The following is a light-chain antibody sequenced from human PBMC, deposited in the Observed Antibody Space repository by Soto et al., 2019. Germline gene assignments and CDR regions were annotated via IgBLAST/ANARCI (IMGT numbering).Light chain of an antibody. Sequence: EMGMTQSPATLSVSPGERATLSCWASKSVSSNLAWYQQKPGQAPRLLIYGASTRATGIPARFSGSGSGTEFTLTISSLQSEDFAVYYCQQYSNWPPWTFGQGTKVEIK. J-gene: IGKJ1*01. V-gene: IGKV3-15*01. CDR1: KSVSSN. CDR2: GAS. CDR3: QQYSNWPPWT.